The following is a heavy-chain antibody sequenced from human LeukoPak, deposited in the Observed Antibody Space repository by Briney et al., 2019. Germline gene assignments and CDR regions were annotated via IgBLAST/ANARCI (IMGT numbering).Heavy chain of an antibody. CDR3: ARWEYITRGAFDI. CDR1: GYTFSSYN. V-gene: IGHV1-46*01. D-gene: IGHD3-3*01. Sequence: ASVEVSCKASGYTFSSYNMHWVRQAPGQGLEWMGIINPSGGSTSYAQKFQGRVTMTRVTSTSTVYMELSNLRSEDTAVYYCARWEYITRGAFDIWGQGTMVTVSS. CDR2: INPSGGST. J-gene: IGHJ3*02.